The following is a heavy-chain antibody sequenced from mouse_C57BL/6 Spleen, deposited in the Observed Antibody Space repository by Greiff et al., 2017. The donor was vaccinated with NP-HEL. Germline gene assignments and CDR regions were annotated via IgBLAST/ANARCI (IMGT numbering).Heavy chain of an antibody. CDR3: ARLGYDGDSY. D-gene: IGHD2-3*01. CDR1: GYTFTDYN. V-gene: IGHV1-22*01. Sequence: EVQLQQSGPELVKPGASVKMSCKASGYTFTDYNMHWVKQSHGKSLEWIGYINPNNGGTSYNQKFKGKATLTVNMSSSTAYMELRSLTSEDSAVYYCARLGYDGDSYWGQGTLVTVSA. J-gene: IGHJ3*01. CDR2: INPNNGGT.